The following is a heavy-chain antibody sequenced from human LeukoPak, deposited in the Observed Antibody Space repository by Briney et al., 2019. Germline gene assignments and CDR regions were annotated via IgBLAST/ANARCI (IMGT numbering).Heavy chain of an antibody. CDR2: INHSGST. CDR1: GGSISSYY. Sequence: SETLSLTCTVSGGSISSYYWSWIRQPPGKGLEWIGEINHSGSTNYNPSLKSRVTISVDTSKNQFSLKLSSVTAADTAVYYCARQEPSHSSSCLDYWGQGTLVTVSS. J-gene: IGHJ4*02. CDR3: ARQEPSHSSSCLDY. D-gene: IGHD6-13*01. V-gene: IGHV4-34*01.